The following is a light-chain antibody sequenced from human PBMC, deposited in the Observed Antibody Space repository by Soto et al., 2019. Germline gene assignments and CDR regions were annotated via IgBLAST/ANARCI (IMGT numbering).Light chain of an antibody. CDR1: SSDVGVYNY. CDR2: EVS. V-gene: IGLV2-8*01. J-gene: IGLJ2*01. CDR3: SSDAGSNNLV. Sequence: QSVLTQPPSASGSPGQSVTISCTGTSSDVGVYNYVSWYQQRPGKAPKLMIYEVSKRPSGVPDRFSGSKSGNTASLTVSGLRAEDEADYYCSSDAGSNNLVFGGGTKLTVL.